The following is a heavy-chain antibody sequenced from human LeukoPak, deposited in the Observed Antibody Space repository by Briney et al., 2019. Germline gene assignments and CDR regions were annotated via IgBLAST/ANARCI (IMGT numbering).Heavy chain of an antibody. Sequence: ASVKLSCKASGYTFTSYGISWVRQAPGQGLEWMGWISAYNGNTNYAQKLQGRVTMTTDTSTSTAYMQLRSLRSDDTAVYYCPRDYYDSSGYYFSFITRYWGQGTLVTVSS. CDR2: ISAYNGNT. V-gene: IGHV1-18*01. J-gene: IGHJ4*02. D-gene: IGHD3-22*01. CDR1: GYTFTSYG. CDR3: PRDYYDSSGYYFSFITRY.